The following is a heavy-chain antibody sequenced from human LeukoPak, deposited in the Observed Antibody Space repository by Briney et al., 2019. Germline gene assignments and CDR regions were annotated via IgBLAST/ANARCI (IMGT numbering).Heavy chain of an antibody. CDR2: IYYSGST. D-gene: IGHD6-13*01. V-gene: IGHV4-59*01. CDR3: ARGKGSPSDYYYYYMDV. CDR1: GGSISSYY. J-gene: IGHJ6*03. Sequence: SETLSLTCTVSGGSISSYYWSWIRQPPGKGLEWIGYIYYSGSTNYNPSLKSRVTISVDTSKNQFSLKLSSVTAADTAVYYCARGKGSPSDYYYYYMDVWGEGTTVTISS.